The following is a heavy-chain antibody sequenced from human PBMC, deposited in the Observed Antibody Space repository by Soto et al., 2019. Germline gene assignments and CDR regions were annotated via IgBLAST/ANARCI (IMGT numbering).Heavy chain of an antibody. V-gene: IGHV4-59*01. J-gene: IGHJ4*02. D-gene: IGHD5-18*01. CDR2: IYYSGST. CDR3: ARGKDTAMVIGTGYYFDY. Sequence: PSETLSLTCTVSGGSISSYYWSWIRQPPGKGLEWIGYIYYSGSTSYNPSLKSRVTISVDTSKNQFSLKLSSVTAADTAVYYCARGKDTAMVIGTGYYFDYWGQGTLVTVSS. CDR1: GGSISSYY.